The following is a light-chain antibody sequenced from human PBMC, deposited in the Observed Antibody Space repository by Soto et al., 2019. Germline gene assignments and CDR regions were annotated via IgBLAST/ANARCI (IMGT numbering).Light chain of an antibody. Sequence: EIVMTQSPATLSVSPGERATLSCRASQSVSSNLAWYQQKPDQAPRLLIYGASTRATGIPARFSGSGSGTEFTLTISRLQYEDFAVYYCQQYNNWPQTFGQGTKVEIK. CDR1: QSVSSN. J-gene: IGKJ1*01. CDR2: GAS. V-gene: IGKV3-15*01. CDR3: QQYNNWPQT.